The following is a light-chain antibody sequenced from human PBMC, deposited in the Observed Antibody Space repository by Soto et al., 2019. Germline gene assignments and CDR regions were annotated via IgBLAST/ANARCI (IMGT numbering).Light chain of an antibody. CDR2: KAS. J-gene: IGKJ5*01. CDR1: QGITWW. V-gene: IGKV1-5*03. CDR3: QQLMSYPIT. Sequence: DIQLTQSPSFLSASAVDRVTITFRASQGITWWLAWYQQKPGKAPKLLIYKASSLESWVPSRFSGSGSGTEFTLTINSLQPEDFATYYCQQLMSYPITFGQGTRLEIK.